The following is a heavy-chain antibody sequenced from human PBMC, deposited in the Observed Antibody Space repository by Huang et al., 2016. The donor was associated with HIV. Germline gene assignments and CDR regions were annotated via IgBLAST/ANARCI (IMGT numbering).Heavy chain of an antibody. CDR2: MYYSWST. CDR3: ARHAGTSRRYYFDF. CDR1: GVSINSRTYY. V-gene: IGHV4-39*01. J-gene: IGHJ4*02. Sequence: QVQLQESGPGLVRPSETLSLTCIVSGVSINSRTYYWGWIRQPPGRGLEWLGSMYYSWSTYYAPSLQSLVTMSIDTSKNEFSLKLGSVTAAETAVYYCARHAGTSRRYYFDFWGRGTLVTVSS. D-gene: IGHD2-2*01.